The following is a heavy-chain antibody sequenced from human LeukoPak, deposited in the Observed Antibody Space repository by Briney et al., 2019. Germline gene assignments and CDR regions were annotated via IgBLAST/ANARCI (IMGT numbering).Heavy chain of an antibody. CDR3: QSNDDSFDY. Sequence: GGYLRLSCAASGFTFSFYWMSWVRQAPGKGLEWVAVIAYDGSIYYYIDSVKGRFTISRDNSKNTLYLQMNSLKPEDTALYYCQSNDDSFDYWGQGTLVTVSS. CDR1: GFTFSFYW. D-gene: IGHD1-1*01. J-gene: IGHJ4*02. V-gene: IGHV3-30*03. CDR2: IAYDGSIY.